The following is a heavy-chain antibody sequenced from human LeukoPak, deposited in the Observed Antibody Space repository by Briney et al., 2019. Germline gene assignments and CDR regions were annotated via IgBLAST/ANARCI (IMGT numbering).Heavy chain of an antibody. V-gene: IGHV1-69*06. CDR2: IIPIFGTA. J-gene: IGHJ5*02. Sequence: SVKLSCKASGGTFSSYAISWVRQAPGQGLEWMGGIIPIFGTANYAQKFQGRVTITADKSTSTAYMELSSLRSEDTAVYYCARGARDAAYFSWFDPWGQGTLVTVSS. D-gene: IGHD2-21*01. CDR1: GGTFSSYA. CDR3: ARGARDAAYFSWFDP.